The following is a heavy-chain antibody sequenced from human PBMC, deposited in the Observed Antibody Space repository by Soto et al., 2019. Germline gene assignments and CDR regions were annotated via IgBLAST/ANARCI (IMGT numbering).Heavy chain of an antibody. CDR1: VDSISRGAYS. CDR2: IYDSGIT. Sequence: TLCLSCIVSVDSISRGAYSWTWIRQPPGKALEWIGNIYDSGITSYNPSLKSRVTISVDRSKNQLSLKLTSVTAADTAVYFCARGSSSYYDYGMDVWGQGTTVTVSS. D-gene: IGHD6-6*01. CDR3: ARGSSSYYDYGMDV. J-gene: IGHJ6*02. V-gene: IGHV4-30-2*01.